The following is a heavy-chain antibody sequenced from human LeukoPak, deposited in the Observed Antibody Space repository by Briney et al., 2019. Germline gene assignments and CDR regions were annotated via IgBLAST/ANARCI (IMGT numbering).Heavy chain of an antibody. D-gene: IGHD4-17*01. CDR3: ARARTTVTTSPDWFDP. J-gene: IGHJ5*02. V-gene: IGHV1-69*04. CDR1: GGTFSSYA. Sequence: GASVKVSCKASGGTFSSYAISWVRQAPGQGLEWMGRIIPIFGIANYAQKFQSRVTITADKSTSTAYMELSSLRSEDTAVYYCARARTTVTTSPDWFDPWGQGTLVTVSS. CDR2: IIPIFGIA.